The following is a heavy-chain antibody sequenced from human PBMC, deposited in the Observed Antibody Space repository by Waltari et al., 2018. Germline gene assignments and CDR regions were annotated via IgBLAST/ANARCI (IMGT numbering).Heavy chain of an antibody. CDR2: MNPNSGNT. D-gene: IGHD6-13*01. CDR3: ATTKQQLVPDY. J-gene: IGHJ4*02. Sequence: QVQLVQSGAEVKKPGASVKVSCKASGYTFTSYDINWVRQATGQGLEWMGRMNPNSGNTSYAQKFQGRVTITRNTSISTVYMELRSLRSEDTAVYYCATTKQQLVPDYWGQGTLVTVSS. V-gene: IGHV1-8*03. CDR1: GYTFTSYD.